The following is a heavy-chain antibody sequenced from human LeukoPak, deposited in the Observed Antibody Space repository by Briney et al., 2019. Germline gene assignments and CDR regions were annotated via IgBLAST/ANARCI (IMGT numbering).Heavy chain of an antibody. J-gene: IGHJ3*02. V-gene: IGHV3-7*04. CDR3: ARGSFSAFDI. Sequence: QSGGYLRLSCAASGFSSTTNRMNWVRQAPGKVLEWVASIQDGSEKYYVDSVKGRFTISRDNVKNSLFLQMNGLTAEDTAVYYCARGSFSAFDIWGQGTMVTVSS. CDR2: IQDGSEK. CDR1: GFSSTTNR. D-gene: IGHD3-16*01.